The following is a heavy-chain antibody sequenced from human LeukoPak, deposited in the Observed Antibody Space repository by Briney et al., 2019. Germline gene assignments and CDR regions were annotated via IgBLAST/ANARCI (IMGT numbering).Heavy chain of an antibody. D-gene: IGHD3-22*01. J-gene: IGHJ4*02. CDR1: GGSISSYY. V-gene: IGHV4-4*07. Sequence: SSETLSLTCTVSGGSISSYYWSWIRQPAGKGLEWIGRIYTSGSTNYNPSLKSRVTMSVDTSKNQFSLKLSSVTAADTAVYYCASGPVYYDGSGTDYWGQGTLVTVSS. CDR2: IYTSGST. CDR3: ASGPVYYDGSGTDY.